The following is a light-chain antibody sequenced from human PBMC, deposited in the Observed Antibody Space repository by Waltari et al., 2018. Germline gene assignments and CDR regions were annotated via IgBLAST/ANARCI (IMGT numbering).Light chain of an antibody. Sequence: QSVLTQPPSVSGAPGQRVTIPCTGSSSTIGAGSDVHWYQHLPGTAPKLHIYGNSNRPSGVPDRFSGSKSGTSASLAITGLQAEDEADYYCQSYDSSLSGYVFGTGTKVTVL. CDR3: QSYDSSLSGYV. CDR1: SSTIGAGSD. J-gene: IGLJ1*01. V-gene: IGLV1-40*01. CDR2: GNS.